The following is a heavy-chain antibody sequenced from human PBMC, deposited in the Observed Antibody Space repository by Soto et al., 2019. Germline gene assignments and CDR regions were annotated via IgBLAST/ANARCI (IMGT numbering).Heavy chain of an antibody. V-gene: IGHV3-30*18. CDR2: ISYDGSNK. J-gene: IGHJ3*02. CDR3: AKTTGDGAYDI. Sequence: QVQLVESGGGVVQPGTSLRLSCAASGFTFSGYGMHWVRQAPGKGLEWVAVISYDGSNKYYADFVKGRFTISRDNSKNTMYLQMNSLRAEDTSVYYCAKTTGDGAYDIWGQGTMVIVSS. CDR1: GFTFSGYG. D-gene: IGHD7-27*01.